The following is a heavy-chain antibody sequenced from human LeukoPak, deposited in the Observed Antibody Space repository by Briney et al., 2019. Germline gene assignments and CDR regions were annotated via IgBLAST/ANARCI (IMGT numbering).Heavy chain of an antibody. CDR3: ARDGAVVVPAAILPFDFYYYYYMDV. Sequence: SETLSLTCTVSGGSISSYYWSWIRQPAGKGLEWIGRIYTSGGTNYNPSLKSRVTMSVDTSKNQFSLKLSSVTAADTAVYYCARDGAVVVPAAILPFDFYYYYYMDVWGKGTTVTVSS. V-gene: IGHV4-4*07. J-gene: IGHJ6*03. CDR2: IYTSGGT. D-gene: IGHD2-2*02. CDR1: GGSISSYY.